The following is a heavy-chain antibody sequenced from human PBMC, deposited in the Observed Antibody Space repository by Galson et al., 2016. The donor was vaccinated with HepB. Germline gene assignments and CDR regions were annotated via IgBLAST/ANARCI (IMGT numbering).Heavy chain of an antibody. D-gene: IGHD6-13*01. CDR3: ARARIAALGTGAFDM. Sequence: SLRLSCAASGFIFSSSWMSWVRQAPGKGLEWVANIKPDGSGGYFLDSLKGRFTVSRDNAKNSLYLQMDSLTAEDTAMYYCARARIAALGTGAFDMWGQGTMVTVSS. CDR1: GFIFSSSW. V-gene: IGHV3-7*04. J-gene: IGHJ3*02. CDR2: IKPDGSGG.